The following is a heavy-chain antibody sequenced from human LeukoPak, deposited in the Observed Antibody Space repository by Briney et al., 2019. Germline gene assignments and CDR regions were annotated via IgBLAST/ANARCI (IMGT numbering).Heavy chain of an antibody. Sequence: GGSLRLSCAASGFTFSSTSMSWVRQAPGKGLEWVAVTVGGGDGTYYADSVKGRFTISRDNSNNTLYLQMNSLRAEDTAVYYCAREGSSLPFDYWGQGTLVTVSS. CDR1: GFTFSSTS. D-gene: IGHD6-13*01. J-gene: IGHJ4*02. CDR2: TVGGGDGT. CDR3: AREGSSLPFDY. V-gene: IGHV3-23*01.